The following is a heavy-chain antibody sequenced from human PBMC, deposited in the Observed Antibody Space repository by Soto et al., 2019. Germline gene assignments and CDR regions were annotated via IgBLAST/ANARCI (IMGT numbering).Heavy chain of an antibody. V-gene: IGHV5-10-1*03. D-gene: IGHD3-10*01. CDR3: ARPFDGSGSEPSYYYGMDV. CDR2: IDPSDSYT. Sequence: EVQLVQSGAEVKKPGESLRISCKGSGYSFTSYWISWVRQMPGKGLEWMGRIDPSDSYTNYSPSFQGHVTISADKSISTAYLQWSSLKASDTAMYYCARPFDGSGSEPSYYYGMDVWGQGTTVTVSS. CDR1: GYSFTSYW. J-gene: IGHJ6*02.